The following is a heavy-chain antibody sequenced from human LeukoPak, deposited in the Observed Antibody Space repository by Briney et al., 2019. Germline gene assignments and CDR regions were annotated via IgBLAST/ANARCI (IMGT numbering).Heavy chain of an antibody. CDR3: ASLKSNSGYALGLDY. V-gene: IGHV4-4*02. CDR2: INQSGRA. D-gene: IGHD5-12*01. Sequence: GSLRLSCAASGFTFSSYWMSWVRQPPGKGLEWIGEINQSGRANYNPSLKSRVTISLDKSKNRFSLKLSSVTAADTAVYYCASLKSNSGYALGLDYWGPGTLVTVSS. J-gene: IGHJ4*02. CDR1: GFTFSSYW.